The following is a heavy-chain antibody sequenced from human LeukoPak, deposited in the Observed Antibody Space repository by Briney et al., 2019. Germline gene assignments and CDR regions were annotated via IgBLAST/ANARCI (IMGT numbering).Heavy chain of an antibody. J-gene: IGHJ4*02. D-gene: IGHD3-22*01. CDR1: GFRVGSHY. CDR2: ISASGAGA. V-gene: IGHV3-23*01. Sequence: PGGSLRLSCEASGFRVGSHYMNWVRQAPGKGLEWVSGISASGAGAYYADSVKGRFTISRDNSKNTLFLQMNSLRAEDTAVYYCAKGSMRSNGGYKYFFDYWGPGTLVTVSS. CDR3: AKGSMRSNGGYKYFFDY.